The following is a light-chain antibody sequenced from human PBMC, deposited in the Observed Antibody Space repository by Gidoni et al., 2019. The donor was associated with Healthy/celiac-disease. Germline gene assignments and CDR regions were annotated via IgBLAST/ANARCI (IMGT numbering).Light chain of an antibody. CDR2: AKPP. CDR1: QSISSY. Sequence: DIQLTQSPSSLSASVGDRVTITCRASQSISSYLNWYQQKPGKAPKLLIYAKPPRLQSGVPSRFSGSGSGTDFTLTISSLQPEDFATYYCQQSYSTPWTFGQGTKVEIK. J-gene: IGKJ1*01. V-gene: IGKV1-39*01. CDR3: QQSYSTPWT.